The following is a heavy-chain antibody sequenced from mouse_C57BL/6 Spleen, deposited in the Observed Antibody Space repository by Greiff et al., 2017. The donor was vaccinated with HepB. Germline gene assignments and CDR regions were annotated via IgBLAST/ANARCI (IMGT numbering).Heavy chain of an antibody. CDR3: ARRIYDGYYGYFDV. J-gene: IGHJ1*03. CDR1: GFTFSSYT. Sequence: EVKVVESGGGLVKPGGSLKLSCAASGFTFSSYTMSWVRQTPEKRLEWVATISGGGGNTYYPDSVKGRFTISRDNAKNTLYLQMSSLRSEDTALYYCARRIYDGYYGYFDVWGTGTTVTVSS. V-gene: IGHV5-9*01. CDR2: ISGGGGNT. D-gene: IGHD2-3*01.